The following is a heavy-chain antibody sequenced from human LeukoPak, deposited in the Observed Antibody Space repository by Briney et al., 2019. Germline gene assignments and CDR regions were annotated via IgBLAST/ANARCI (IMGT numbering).Heavy chain of an antibody. CDR1: GGSISSYY. CDR3: ARGGSYYDSSGYYYSFDY. D-gene: IGHD3-22*01. J-gene: IGHJ4*02. CDR2: IYTSGST. V-gene: IGHV4-4*07. Sequence: PSETLSLTCTVSGGSISSYYWSWIRQPAGKGLEWIGRIYTSGSTNYNPSLKRRVTMSVDTSKNQFSLKLSSVTAADTAVYYCARGGSYYDSSGYYYSFDYWGQGTLVTVSS.